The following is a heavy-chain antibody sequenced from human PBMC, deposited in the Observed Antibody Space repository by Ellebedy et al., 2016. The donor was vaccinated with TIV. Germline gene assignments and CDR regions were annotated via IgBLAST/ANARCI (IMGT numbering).Heavy chain of an antibody. J-gene: IGHJ4*02. D-gene: IGHD4-17*01. CDR1: GGSISSGGYY. Sequence: MPSETLSLTCTVSGGSISSGGYYWSWIRQHPGKGLEWIGYIYYSGSTNYNPSLKSRVTISVDTSKNQFSLKLSSVTAADTAVYYCARDSGYGDYGLDGYWGQGTLVTVSS. V-gene: IGHV4-61*08. CDR3: ARDSGYGDYGLDGY. CDR2: IYYSGST.